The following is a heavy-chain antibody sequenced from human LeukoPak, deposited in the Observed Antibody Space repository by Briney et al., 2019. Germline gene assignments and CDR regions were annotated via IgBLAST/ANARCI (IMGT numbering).Heavy chain of an antibody. D-gene: IGHD6-13*01. CDR3: ARGTGVIAEAGPDPYFDY. CDR1: GGSISSSSYY. Sequence: TSETPSLTCTVSGGSISSSSYYGAWIRQPPGKGLEWIGSIYYSGSTYYNPSLESRVTISVDTSKNQFSLKLSSVTAADTALYYCARGTGVIAEAGPDPYFDYWGLGTLVTVSS. CDR2: IYYSGST. V-gene: IGHV4-39*01. J-gene: IGHJ4*02.